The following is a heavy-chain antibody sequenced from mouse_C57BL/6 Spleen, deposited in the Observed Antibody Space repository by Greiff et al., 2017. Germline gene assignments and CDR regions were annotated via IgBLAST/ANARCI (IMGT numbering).Heavy chain of an antibody. CDR1: GYTFTSYW. D-gene: IGHD1-1*01. CDR2: IHPSDSDT. Sequence: QVHVKQPGAELVKPGASVKVSCKASGYTFTSYWMHWVKQRPGQGLEWIGRIHPSDSDTNYNQKFKGKATLTVDKSSSTAYMQLSSLTSEDSAVYYCAIRGPTVAGYFDVWGTGTTVTVSS. V-gene: IGHV1-74*01. CDR3: AIRGPTVAGYFDV. J-gene: IGHJ1*03.